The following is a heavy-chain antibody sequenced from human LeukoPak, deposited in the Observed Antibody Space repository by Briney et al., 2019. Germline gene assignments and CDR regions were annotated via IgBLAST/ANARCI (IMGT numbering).Heavy chain of an antibody. D-gene: IGHD3-16*02. CDR1: GFTFSSYG. V-gene: IGHV3-30*18. J-gene: IGHJ4*02. CDR2: ISYDGSNK. Sequence: GGSLRLSCAASGFTFSSYGMHWVRQAPGKGLEWVAVISYDGSNKYYADSVKGRFAISRDNSKNTLYLQMNSLRAEDTAVYYCAKGDDYVWGSYRPFPFDYWGQGTLVTVSS. CDR3: AKGDDYVWGSYRPFPFDY.